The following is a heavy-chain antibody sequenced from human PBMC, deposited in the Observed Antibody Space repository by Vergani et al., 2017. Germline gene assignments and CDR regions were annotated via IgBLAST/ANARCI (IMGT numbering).Heavy chain of an antibody. J-gene: IGHJ4*02. Sequence: QLQLQESGPGLVKPSETLSLTCTVSGGSISSSSYYWGWIRQPPGKGLEWIGRIYYSGSTYYNPSLKSRVTISVDTYKTQFSLKLSAVTAADTAVYYCARGVSQAVAAALVYWGQGTLVTGSS. CDR1: GGSISSSSYY. V-gene: IGHV4-39*07. CDR3: ARGVSQAVAAALVY. D-gene: IGHD6-13*01. CDR2: IYYSGST.